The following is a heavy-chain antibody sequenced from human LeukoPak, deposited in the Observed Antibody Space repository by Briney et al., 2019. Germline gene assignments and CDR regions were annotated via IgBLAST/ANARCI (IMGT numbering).Heavy chain of an antibody. D-gene: IGHD2-2*01. V-gene: IGHV4-34*01. CDR3: ARHMGRRRYCSSTSCSKIGWFDP. CDR2: INHSGST. J-gene: IGHJ5*02. Sequence: SGTLSLTCAVYGGSFSGYYWSWIRQPPGKGLEWIGEINHSGSTNYNPSLKSRVTISVDTSKNQFSLKLSSVTAADTAVYYCARHMGRRRYCSSTSCSKIGWFDPWGQGTLVTVSS. CDR1: GGSFSGYY.